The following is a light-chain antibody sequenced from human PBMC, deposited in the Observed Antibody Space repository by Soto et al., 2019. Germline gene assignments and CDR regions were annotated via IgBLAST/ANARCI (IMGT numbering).Light chain of an antibody. CDR2: GAS. CDR3: QSYNDWPFT. Sequence: EIVMTQSTATLSVSPGERVTLSCRASESLSTYLAWYQQKPGQAPRLLIYGASTKATGIPARFSGSGSATDFTVTISSLQSEDFAVYYCQSYNDWPFTFGQGTKLDI. J-gene: IGKJ2*01. V-gene: IGKV3-15*01. CDR1: ESLSTY.